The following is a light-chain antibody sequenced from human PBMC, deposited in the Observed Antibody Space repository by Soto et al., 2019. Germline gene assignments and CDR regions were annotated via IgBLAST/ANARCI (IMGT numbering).Light chain of an antibody. CDR2: DTS. V-gene: IGKV3-11*01. CDR3: QQYNKWPPLT. Sequence: EIVLTQSTATLSLSPGERATLSCRASQSVSNQLGWYQQKPGQAPRLLIFDTSNRATGIPARFSGSGSGTDFTLTISSLEPEDFAVYYCQQYNKWPPLTFGGGTKVDIK. CDR1: QSVSNQ. J-gene: IGKJ4*01.